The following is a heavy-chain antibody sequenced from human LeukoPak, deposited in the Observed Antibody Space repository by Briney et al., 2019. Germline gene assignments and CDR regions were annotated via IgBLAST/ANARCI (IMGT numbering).Heavy chain of an antibody. J-gene: IGHJ5*02. CDR3: ARDTTPYDFGNWFDP. CDR1: GFTFNNAW. CDR2: IYSGGST. Sequence: GGSLRLSCVGSGFTFNNAWMNWVRQAPGKGLEWVSVIYSGGSTYYIDSVKGRFTISRDNSKNTLYLQMNSLRAEDTAVYYCARDTTPYDFGNWFDPWGQGTLVTVSS. D-gene: IGHD3-3*01. V-gene: IGHV3-53*05.